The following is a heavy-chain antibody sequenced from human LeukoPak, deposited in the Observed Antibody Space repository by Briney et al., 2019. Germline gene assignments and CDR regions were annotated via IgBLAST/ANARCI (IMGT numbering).Heavy chain of an antibody. V-gene: IGHV3-74*01. CDR2: IKGDGSST. Sequence: SGGSLRLSCAASGFTFSGYWMHWVRQAPGKGLVWVSRIKGDGSSTSYADSVKGRITISGDNANNTLYLQMNSLRGEDTAVYYCAREMATGVDAFDMWGQGTMVTVFS. D-gene: IGHD5-24*01. CDR1: GFTFSGYW. J-gene: IGHJ3*02. CDR3: AREMATGVDAFDM.